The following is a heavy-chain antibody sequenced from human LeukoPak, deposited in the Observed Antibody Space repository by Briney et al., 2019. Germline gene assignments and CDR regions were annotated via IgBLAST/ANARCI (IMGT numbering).Heavy chain of an antibody. Sequence: GGSLRLSCAASGFTFSSYGVHWVRQAPGKGLEWVAVIWYDGSNKYYADSVKGRFTISRDNSKNTLYLQMNSLRAEDTAVYYCARDLGPLTSYYMDVWGKGTTVTVSS. CDR1: GFTFSSYG. J-gene: IGHJ6*03. CDR3: ARDLGPLTSYYMDV. CDR2: IWYDGSNK. V-gene: IGHV3-33*01. D-gene: IGHD3-16*01.